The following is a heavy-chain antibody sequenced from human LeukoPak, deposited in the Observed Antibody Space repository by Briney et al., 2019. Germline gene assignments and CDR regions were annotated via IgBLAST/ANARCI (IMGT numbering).Heavy chain of an antibody. V-gene: IGHV3-23*01. J-gene: IGHJ5*02. D-gene: IGHD2-2*01. CDR1: GFTFSSYA. Sequence: GGSLRLSCAASGFTFSSYAMSWVRQAPGKGLEWVSAISGSGGSTYYADSVKGRFTISRGNSKNTLYLQMNSLRAEDTAVYYCAKDSRLPAATWTNWFDPWGQGTLVTVSS. CDR3: AKDSRLPAATWTNWFDP. CDR2: ISGSGGST.